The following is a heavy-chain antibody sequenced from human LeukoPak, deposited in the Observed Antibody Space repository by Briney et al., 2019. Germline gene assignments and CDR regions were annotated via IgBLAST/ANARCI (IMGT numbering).Heavy chain of an antibody. CDR2: ISGHGGST. CDR3: AKDVVVVPAAGDAFDV. Sequence: PGGSLRLSCAASGFTFSNYAMSWVRQAPGKGLEWVSTISGHGGSTYYADSVKGRFTISRDNSKNTLYVQMNSLRAEDTAVYYCAKDVVVVPAAGDAFDVWGQGTMVTVSS. CDR1: GFTFSNYA. J-gene: IGHJ3*01. V-gene: IGHV3-23*01. D-gene: IGHD2-2*01.